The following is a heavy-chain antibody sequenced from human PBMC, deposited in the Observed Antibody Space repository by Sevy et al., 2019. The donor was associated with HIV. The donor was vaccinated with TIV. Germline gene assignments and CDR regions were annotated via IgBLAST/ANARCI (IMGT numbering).Heavy chain of an antibody. Sequence: GGSLRLSCAASGFTFAKYSMSWLRQAPGKGLEWVSTFSFGCGRINYADSVNGRFTISRDDSKNTLYLLMNSLRAEDTATYFCAREGCTQPHDYWGQGTLVTVSS. V-gene: IGHV3-23*01. CDR3: AREGCTQPHDY. CDR1: GFTFAKYS. J-gene: IGHJ4*02. CDR2: FSFGCGRI.